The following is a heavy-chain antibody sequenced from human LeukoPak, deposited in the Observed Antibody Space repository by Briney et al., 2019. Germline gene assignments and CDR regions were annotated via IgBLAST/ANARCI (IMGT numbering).Heavy chain of an antibody. D-gene: IGHD5-24*01. J-gene: IGHJ4*02. CDR2: IYYSGST. CDR3: ARVAWLQSTPDY. V-gene: IGHV4-59*12. CDR1: GGSISSYY. Sequence: SETLSLTCTVSGGSISSYYWSWIRQPPGKGLEWIGYIYYSGSTYYNPSLKSRVTISVDRSKNQFSLKLSSVTAADTAVYYCARVAWLQSTPDYWGQGTLVTVSS.